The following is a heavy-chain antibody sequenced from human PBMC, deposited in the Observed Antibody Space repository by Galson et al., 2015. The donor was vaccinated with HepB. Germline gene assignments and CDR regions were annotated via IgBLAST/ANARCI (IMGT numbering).Heavy chain of an antibody. CDR1: GFTFSDYY. J-gene: IGHJ4*02. V-gene: IGHV3-66*02. Sequence: SLRLSCAASGFTFSDYYMSWIRQAPGKGLEWVSVVYSGGTTYYADSVKGRFTISRDSSKNTLYLQMDSLRVEDTAVYYCARDLRGSYDYWGQGTLVTVSS. D-gene: IGHD3-10*01. CDR2: VYSGGTT. CDR3: ARDLRGSYDY.